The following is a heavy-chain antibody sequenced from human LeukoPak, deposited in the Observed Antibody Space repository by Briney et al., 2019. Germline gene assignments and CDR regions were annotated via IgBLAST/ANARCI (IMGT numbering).Heavy chain of an antibody. J-gene: IGHJ1*01. CDR3: GRGRTGAAALDV. D-gene: IGHD2-2*01. CDR2: NTHSGST. V-gene: IGHV4-34*01. CDR1: GGSFSSHY. Sequence: PSETLSLTCAVSGGSFSSHYWTWIRQAPGKGLEWMGERTHRVGENTHSGSTNYNSSLNSRAITTQDTSKTQLLLKLTSVAAADTAVYYCGRGRTGAAALDVWGPGPLVTVSS.